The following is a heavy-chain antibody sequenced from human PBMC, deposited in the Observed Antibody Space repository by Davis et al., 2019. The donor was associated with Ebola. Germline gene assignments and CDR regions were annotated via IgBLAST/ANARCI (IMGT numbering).Heavy chain of an antibody. D-gene: IGHD5-18*01. CDR2: IYSGGST. CDR1: GFTVSSNY. CDR3: AKGTAMVFGEFDY. V-gene: IGHV3-53*01. J-gene: IGHJ4*03. Sequence: GGSLRLSCAASGFTVSSNYMSWVRQAPGKGLEWVSVIYSGGSTYYADSVKGRFTISRDNSKNTLYLQMNSLRAEDTAVYYCAKGTAMVFGEFDYWGQGTTVTVSS.